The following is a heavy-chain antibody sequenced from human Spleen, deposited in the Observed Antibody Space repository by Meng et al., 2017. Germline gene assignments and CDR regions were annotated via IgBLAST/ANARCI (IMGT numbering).Heavy chain of an antibody. Sequence: GESLKISCAASGFTFSRYYMSWVRQAPGKGLEWVANIKQDGSEKYYVDSVKGRFTISRDNAKNSLSLQMNSLRAEDTAVYYCAREKLHADFDYWGQGALVTVSS. V-gene: IGHV3-7*01. CDR2: IKQDGSEK. J-gene: IGHJ4*02. D-gene: IGHD1-1*01. CDR1: GFTFSRYY. CDR3: AREKLHADFDY.